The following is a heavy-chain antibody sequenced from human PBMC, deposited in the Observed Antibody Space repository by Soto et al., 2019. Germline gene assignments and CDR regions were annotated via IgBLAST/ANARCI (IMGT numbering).Heavy chain of an antibody. Sequence: SETLSLTCTVSGGSISSGGYYWSWIRQHPGKGLEWIGYIYYSGSTYYNPSLKSRVTISVDTSKNQFSLKLSSVTAADTAVYYCARVLDRPPRYYFNYWGQGTLVTVSS. CDR2: IYYSGST. D-gene: IGHD3-22*01. V-gene: IGHV4-31*03. J-gene: IGHJ4*02. CDR3: ARVLDRPPRYYFNY. CDR1: GGSISSGGYY.